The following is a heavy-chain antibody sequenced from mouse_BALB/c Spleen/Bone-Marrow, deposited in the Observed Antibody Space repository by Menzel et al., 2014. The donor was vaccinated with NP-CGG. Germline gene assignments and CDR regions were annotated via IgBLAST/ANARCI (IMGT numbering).Heavy chain of an antibody. CDR2: IRNKANGYTT. Sequence: EVQLVESGGGLVQPGGSLRLSCATSGFTFTDYYMSWVRQPPGKALEWLDFIRNKANGYTTEYSASVKGRFTISRDNSQSILYLQMNTLRAEDSATYYCARDRRYDLAWFAYWGQGTLVTVSA. CDR3: ARDRRYDLAWFAY. CDR1: GFTFTDYY. D-gene: IGHD2-14*01. J-gene: IGHJ3*01. V-gene: IGHV7-3*02.